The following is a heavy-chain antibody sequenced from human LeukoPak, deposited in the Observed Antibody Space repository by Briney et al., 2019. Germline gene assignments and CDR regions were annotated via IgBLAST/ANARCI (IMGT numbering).Heavy chain of an antibody. CDR2: IHHSGNT. CDR3: ARVAEGRIAAAGTWGY. D-gene: IGHD6-13*01. Sequence: SETLSLTCAVSGYSIYSGYHWGWIRQPPGKGLEWIGSIHHSGNTYYNPSLKSRVTISVDTSKNQFSLKLSSVTAADTAVYYCARVAEGRIAAAGTWGYWGQGTLVTVSS. V-gene: IGHV4-38-2*01. CDR1: GYSIYSGYH. J-gene: IGHJ4*02.